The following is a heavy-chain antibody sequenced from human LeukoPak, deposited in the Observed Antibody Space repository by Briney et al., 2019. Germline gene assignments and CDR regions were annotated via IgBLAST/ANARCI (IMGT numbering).Heavy chain of an antibody. CDR3: TRVRSPIGAAGTRYYFDY. CDR2: IRSKAYGGTT. D-gene: IGHD6-13*01. Sequence: GGSLRLSCTASGFTFGDYAMSWVRQAPGKGLEGVGFIRSKAYGGTTEYAASVKGRFTISRDDSKSIAYLQMNSLKTEDTAVYYCTRVRSPIGAAGTRYYFDYWGQGTLVTVSS. V-gene: IGHV3-49*04. CDR1: GFTFGDYA. J-gene: IGHJ4*02.